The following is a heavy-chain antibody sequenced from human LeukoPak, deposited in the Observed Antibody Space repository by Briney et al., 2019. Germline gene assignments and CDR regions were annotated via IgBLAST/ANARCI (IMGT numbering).Heavy chain of an antibody. CDR1: GFTVSSNY. Sequence: QSGGSLRLSCAASGFTVSSNYMSWVRQAPGKGLGWVSVIYSGGSTYYADSVKGRFTISRDNSKNTLYLQMNSLRAEDTAVYYCAELGITMIGGAWGKGTTVTISS. J-gene: IGHJ6*04. D-gene: IGHD3-10*02. CDR3: AELGITMIGGA. V-gene: IGHV3-66*01. CDR2: IYSGGST.